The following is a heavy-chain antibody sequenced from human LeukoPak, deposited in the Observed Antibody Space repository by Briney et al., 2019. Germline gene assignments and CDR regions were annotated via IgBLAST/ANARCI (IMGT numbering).Heavy chain of an antibody. D-gene: IGHD6-13*01. Sequence: SETLSLTCAVIGYSISSGYYWGWIRQPPGKGLEWIGSIYHSGSTYYNPSLKSRVTISVDTSKNQFSLKLSSVTAADTAVYYCARGGDSSSRNWFDPWGQGTLVTVSS. J-gene: IGHJ5*02. V-gene: IGHV4-38-2*01. CDR1: GYSISSGYY. CDR3: ARGGDSSSRNWFDP. CDR2: IYHSGST.